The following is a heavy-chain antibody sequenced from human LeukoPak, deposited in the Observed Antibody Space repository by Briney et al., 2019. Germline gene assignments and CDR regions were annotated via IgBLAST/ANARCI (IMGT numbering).Heavy chain of an antibody. CDR3: AAGWYSDY. Sequence: GGSLRLSCGASGFIFNNYGMHWVRQAPGKGLEWVALISYDGTHRFYADSVKGRFTVSRDNSNNTVHLQMNSLRAEDTAVYYCAAGWYSDYWGQGTLVTVSS. V-gene: IGHV3-33*05. CDR2: ISYDGTHR. J-gene: IGHJ4*02. CDR1: GFIFNNYG. D-gene: IGHD2-15*01.